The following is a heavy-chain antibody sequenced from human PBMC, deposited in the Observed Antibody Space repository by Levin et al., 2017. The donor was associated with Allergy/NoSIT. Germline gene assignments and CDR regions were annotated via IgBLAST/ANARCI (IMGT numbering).Heavy chain of an antibody. D-gene: IGHD6-6*01. CDR3: ARSVQHVVDY. Sequence: QTLSLPCTFSGFSLSTSAMSVNWIRQPPGKALEWLARIDWDDDKFYSTSLKTRLTISKDTSKNQVVLTITNMDPVDTATYFCARSVQHVVDYWGQGTLVTVSS. J-gene: IGHJ4*02. CDR2: IDWDDDK. V-gene: IGHV2-70*16. CDR1: GFSLSTSAMS.